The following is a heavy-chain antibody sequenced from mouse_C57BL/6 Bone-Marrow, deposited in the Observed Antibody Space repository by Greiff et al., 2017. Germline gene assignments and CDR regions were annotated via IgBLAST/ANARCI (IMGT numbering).Heavy chain of an antibody. CDR3: AGIYDGYPYYYAMAY. J-gene: IGHJ4*01. Sequence: VKLQESGPGLVAPSQSLSITCTVSGFSLTSYALSWVRQPPGKGLEWLGVIWTGGGTHYNSALTSRLSIRKDNSKSQVFLKMDSLQNDDTARYYCAGIYDGYPYYYAMAYWGQGTSVTVSA. D-gene: IGHD2-3*01. V-gene: IGHV2-9-1*01. CDR2: IWTGGGT. CDR1: GFSLTSYA.